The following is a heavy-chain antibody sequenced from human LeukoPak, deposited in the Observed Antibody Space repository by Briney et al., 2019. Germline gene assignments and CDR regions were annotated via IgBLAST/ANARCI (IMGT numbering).Heavy chain of an antibody. D-gene: IGHD1-1*01. CDR2: IIPIFGTA. Sequence: SVKVSCKASGGTFSSYAISWVRQAPGQGLEWMGGIIPIFGTANYAQKFQGRVTITADKSTSTAYMELSSLRSEETAVYYCARGKNWNDLTFDQWGQGTLVTVSS. V-gene: IGHV1-69*06. CDR3: ARGKNWNDLTFDQ. J-gene: IGHJ4*02. CDR1: GGTFSSYA.